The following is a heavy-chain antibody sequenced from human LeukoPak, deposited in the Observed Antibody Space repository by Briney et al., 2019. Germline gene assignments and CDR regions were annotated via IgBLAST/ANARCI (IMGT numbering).Heavy chain of an antibody. J-gene: IGHJ4*02. Sequence: ASAKVSCKASGYTFTNYGVNWVRQAPGQGLEWMGWISTYNGNTNYAQKLQGRVTMTTDTSTSTAYMELRSLRSDDPAVYYCARGGFGDLLSFFDYWGQGSLVTVSS. D-gene: IGHD3-10*01. V-gene: IGHV1-18*01. CDR3: ARGGFGDLLSFFDY. CDR2: ISTYNGNT. CDR1: GYTFTNYG.